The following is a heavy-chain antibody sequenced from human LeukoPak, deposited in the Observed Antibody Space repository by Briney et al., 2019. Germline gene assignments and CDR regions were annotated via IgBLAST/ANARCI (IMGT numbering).Heavy chain of an antibody. CDR2: IYYSGST. CDR3: ARQWNDYVWGSYRYTFDY. V-gene: IGHV4-39*01. J-gene: IGHJ4*02. D-gene: IGHD3-16*02. CDR1: GGSISSSSYY. Sequence: HSETLSLTCTVSGGSISSSSYYWGWIRQPPGKGLEWIGSIYYSGSTYYNPSLKSRVTISVDTSKNQFSLKLSSVTAADTAVYYCARQWNDYVWGSYRYTFDYWGQGTLVTVSS.